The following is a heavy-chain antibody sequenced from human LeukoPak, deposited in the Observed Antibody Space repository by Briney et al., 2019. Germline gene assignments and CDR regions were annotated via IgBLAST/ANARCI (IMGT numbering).Heavy chain of an antibody. CDR1: GFTFSSYA. CDR2: ISYDGSNK. D-gene: IGHD3-22*01. V-gene: IGHV3-30*04. J-gene: IGHJ4*02. Sequence: GRSLRLSCAASGFTFSSYAMHWVRQAPGKGLGWVAVISYDGSNKYYADSVKGRFTISRDNSKNTLYLQMNSLRAEDTAVYYCAKDREYYYDSSGFDYWGQGTLVTVSS. CDR3: AKDREYYYDSSGFDY.